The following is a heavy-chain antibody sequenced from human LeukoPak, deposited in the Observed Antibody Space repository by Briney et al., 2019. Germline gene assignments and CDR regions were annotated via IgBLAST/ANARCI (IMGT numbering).Heavy chain of an antibody. D-gene: IGHD2-2*01. CDR3: AIGGSTSRDDWFDP. CDR2: IYTSGST. CDR1: GGSISSYY. J-gene: IGHJ5*02. Sequence: PSETLSLTFTVHGGSISSYYWSWIRQPAGKGLGWIGRIYTSGSTNYNPSLKSRVTMSVDTSKNQFSLKLSSVTAADTAVYYCAIGGSTSRDDWFDPWGQGTLVTVSS. V-gene: IGHV4-4*07.